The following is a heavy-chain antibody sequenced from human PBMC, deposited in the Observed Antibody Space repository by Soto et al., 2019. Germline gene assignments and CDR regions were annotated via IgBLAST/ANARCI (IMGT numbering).Heavy chain of an antibody. CDR1: GGSIRSSNDY. Sequence: ALETLSLTWTVSGGSIRSSNDYWGWIRQPPGKGLEWIGSVFYDGSTYHNPSLKSRVTISIDTSKNQFSLNLSSVTAADTAVYYCARLTFCSGGTCYRTFNYYYYMDVWGKGTSVTVSS. D-gene: IGHD2-15*01. V-gene: IGHV4-39*01. CDR2: VFYDGST. CDR3: ARLTFCSGGTCYRTFNYYYYMDV. J-gene: IGHJ6*03.